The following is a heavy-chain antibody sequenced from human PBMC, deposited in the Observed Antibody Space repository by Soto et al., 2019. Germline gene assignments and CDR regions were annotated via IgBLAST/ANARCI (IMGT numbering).Heavy chain of an antibody. CDR2: IYYSGST. CDR3: ARGFYDSSGYYFDY. D-gene: IGHD3-22*01. CDR1: GGSISSGDYY. V-gene: IGHV4-30-4*01. Sequence: SETLSLTCTVSGGSISSGDYYWSWIRQPPGKGLEWIGYIYYSGSTYYNPSLKSRVTISVDTSKNQFSLKLSSVTAADTAVYYCARGFYDSSGYYFDYWGQGTLVTVSS. J-gene: IGHJ4*02.